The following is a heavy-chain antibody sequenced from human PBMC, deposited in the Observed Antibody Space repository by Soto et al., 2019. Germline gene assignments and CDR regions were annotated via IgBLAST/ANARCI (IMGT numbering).Heavy chain of an antibody. CDR3: AKNDDSFDY. J-gene: IGHJ4*02. CDR2: TAYDESEK. V-gene: IGHV3-30*18. CDR1: GFTFSSYG. Sequence: HPGGSLRLSCVASGFTFSSYGMHWVRQAAGKGLEWVAVTAYDESEKYYADSVKGRFTISRDNSRNMLFLQMNSLRPEDTAVYYCAKNDDSFDYWGQGTLVTVSS.